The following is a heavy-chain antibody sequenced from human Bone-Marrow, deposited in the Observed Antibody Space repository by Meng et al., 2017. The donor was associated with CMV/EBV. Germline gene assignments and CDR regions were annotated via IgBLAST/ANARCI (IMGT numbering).Heavy chain of an antibody. Sequence: KVSCKASGYTFTSYYMHWVRQAPGPGLEWMGIINPSGGSTSYAQKFQGRVTMTRDTSTSTVYIELSSLRSEDTAVYYCARDGVEMAFWGQGTLVTVSS. J-gene: IGHJ4*02. D-gene: IGHD5-24*01. V-gene: IGHV1-46*01. CDR2: INPSGGST. CDR1: GYTFTSYY. CDR3: ARDGVEMAF.